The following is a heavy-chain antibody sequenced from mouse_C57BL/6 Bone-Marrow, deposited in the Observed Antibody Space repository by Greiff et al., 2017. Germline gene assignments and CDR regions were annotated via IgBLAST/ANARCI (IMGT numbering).Heavy chain of an antibody. CDR1: GFTFSSYA. CDR3: TYIYEGYWGFAY. D-gene: IGHD2-3*01. J-gene: IGHJ3*01. Sequence: DVKLVESGEGLVKPGGSLKLSCAASGFTFSSYAMSWVRQTPEKRLEWVAYISSGGDYIYYADTVKGRFTISRDNARNTLYLQMSSLKSEDTARNYCTYIYEGYWGFAYWGQGALVTVSA. CDR2: ISSGGDYI. V-gene: IGHV5-9-1*02.